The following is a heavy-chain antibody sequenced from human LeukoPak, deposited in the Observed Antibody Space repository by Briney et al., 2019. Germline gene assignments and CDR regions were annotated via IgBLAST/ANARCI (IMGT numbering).Heavy chain of an antibody. CDR3: ARERVVVPAAILAFDI. CDR2: VYTSGST. V-gene: IGHV4-4*07. J-gene: IGHJ3*02. Sequence: PSETLSLTCTVSGGSISSYYWSWIRERAGEGLEWIGRVYTSGSTNYNPSLKSRGTMSVDTSTRQFSLKLSSVTAAATAVYYCARERVVVPAAILAFDIWGQGTMVTVSS. CDR1: GGSISSYY. D-gene: IGHD2-2*02.